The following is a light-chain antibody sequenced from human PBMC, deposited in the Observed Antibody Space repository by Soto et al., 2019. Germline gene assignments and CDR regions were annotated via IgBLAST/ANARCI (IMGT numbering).Light chain of an antibody. J-gene: IGLJ1*01. CDR1: SSDVGAYKY. V-gene: IGLV2-14*03. CDR2: GVS. Sequence: QSALTQPASVSGSPGQSITISCTGTSSDVGAYKYVSWYQQHPGKVPKLIIYGVSNRPSGVSNRFSGSKSGNTAFLTISGLQPEDEADYCCSSFTGTTTLDVFGTGTKLTVL. CDR3: SSFTGTTTLDV.